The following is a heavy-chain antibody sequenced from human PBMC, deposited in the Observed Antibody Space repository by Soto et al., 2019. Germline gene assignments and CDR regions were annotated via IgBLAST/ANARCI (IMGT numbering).Heavy chain of an antibody. J-gene: IGHJ4*02. CDR3: ARDGAVAGNTNFDY. CDR1: GYTFTNYG. CDR2: INAGNAET. V-gene: IGHV1-3*01. Sequence: ASVKVSCKASGYTFTNYGIHWVRQGPGQRLEWMGWINAGNAETKYSQKFQGRVTISRDTSARTAYMELSSLRSEGTAVYYCARDGAVAGNTNFDYWGQGTLVTVSS. D-gene: IGHD6-19*01.